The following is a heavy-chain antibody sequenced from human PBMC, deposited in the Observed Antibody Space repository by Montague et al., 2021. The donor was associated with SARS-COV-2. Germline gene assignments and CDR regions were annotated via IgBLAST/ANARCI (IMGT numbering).Heavy chain of an antibody. D-gene: IGHD4-17*01. CDR1: GFSLSTSGMC. CDR3: ARMTTVTYPYYYYYGMDV. V-gene: IGHV2-70*01. Sequence: PALVKPTPTLTLTCTFSGFSLSTSGMCVSWIRQPPGKALEWLALIDWDDDKYYSTSLKTRLTISKDTSKNQVVLTMTNMDPVDTATYYCARMTTVTYPYYYYYGMDVWGQGTTVTVSS. CDR2: IDWDDDK. J-gene: IGHJ6*02.